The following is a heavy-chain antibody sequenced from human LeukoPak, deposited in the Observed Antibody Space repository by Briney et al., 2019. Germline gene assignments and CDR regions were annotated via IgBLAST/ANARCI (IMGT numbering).Heavy chain of an antibody. CDR1: GFTFSSYA. D-gene: IGHD4-17*01. CDR3: ARDLDYGDYLFDY. V-gene: IGHV3-30-3*01. J-gene: IGHJ4*02. Sequence: GGSLRLSCAASGFTFSSYAMHWVRQAPGKGLEWVAAISYDGSNKYYADSVKGLFTISRDNSKNTLYLQMNSLRAEDTAVYYCARDLDYGDYLFDYWGQGTLVTVSS. CDR2: ISYDGSNK.